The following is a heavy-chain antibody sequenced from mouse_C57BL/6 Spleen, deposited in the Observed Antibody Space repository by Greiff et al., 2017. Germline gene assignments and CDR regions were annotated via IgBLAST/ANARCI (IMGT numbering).Heavy chain of an antibody. CDR3: TRSPGTGFAY. Sequence: HVQLQQSGAELVRPGASVTLSCKASGYTFTDYEMHWVKQTPVHGLEWIGAIDPETGGTAYNQKFKGKAILTADKSSSTAYMELRSLTSEDSAVYYCTRSPGTGFAYWGQGTLVTVSA. CDR1: GYTFTDYE. V-gene: IGHV1-15*01. J-gene: IGHJ3*01. CDR2: IDPETGGT. D-gene: IGHD4-1*01.